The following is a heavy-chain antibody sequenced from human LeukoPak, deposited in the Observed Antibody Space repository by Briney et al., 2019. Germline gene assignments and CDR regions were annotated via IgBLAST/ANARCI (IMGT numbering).Heavy chain of an antibody. V-gene: IGHV3-33*06. CDR2: IRYDGSNK. Sequence: GRSLRLSCAASGFTFSSYGMHWVRQAPGKGLEWVAVIRYDGSNKYYADSVKGRFTISRDNSKNTLYLQMNSLRAEDTAVYYCAKSSVDFWSGYYTYYYYYMDVWGKGTTVTVSS. CDR3: AKSSVDFWSGYYTYYYYYMDV. D-gene: IGHD3-3*01. CDR1: GFTFSSYG. J-gene: IGHJ6*03.